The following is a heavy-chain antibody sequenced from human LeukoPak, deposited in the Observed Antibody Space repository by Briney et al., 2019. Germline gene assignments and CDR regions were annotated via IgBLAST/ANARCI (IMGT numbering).Heavy chain of an antibody. CDR1: GYTFTGYY. D-gene: IGHD3-16*01. J-gene: IGHJ6*03. Sequence: GASVKVSCKASGYTFTGYYIHWVRQAPGQGLEWMGGIIPIFGTTIYARNFQDRVTITADESTGTTYMDLSSLRSEDTAVYYCARDAYYYGDVEFSYYTYYMDVWGKGTPVTVSS. CDR2: IIPIFGTT. V-gene: IGHV1-69*13. CDR3: ARDAYYYGDVEFSYYTYYMDV.